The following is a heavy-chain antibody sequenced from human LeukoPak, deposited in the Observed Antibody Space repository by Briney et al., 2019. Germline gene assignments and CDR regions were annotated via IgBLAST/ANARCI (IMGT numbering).Heavy chain of an antibody. Sequence: GGSLRLSCAASGFTFGSYAMSWVRQAPGKGLGWVSTISGSGGGTYYADSVKGRFTISRDNAKNSLYLQMNSLRAEDTAVYYCAELGITMIGGVWGKGTTVTISS. J-gene: IGHJ6*04. V-gene: IGHV3-23*01. D-gene: IGHD3-10*02. CDR2: ISGSGGGT. CDR3: AELGITMIGGV. CDR1: GFTFGSYA.